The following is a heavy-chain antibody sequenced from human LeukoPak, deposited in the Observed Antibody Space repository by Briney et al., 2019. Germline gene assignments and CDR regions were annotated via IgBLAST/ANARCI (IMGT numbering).Heavy chain of an antibody. D-gene: IGHD2-21*02. V-gene: IGHV3-53*01. CDR1: GFTVSSSF. Sequence: GGSLRLSCAASGFTVSSSFMSWVRQAPGKGLEWVSVVYTGGITYYADSVKGRFTISRDNSKNTLYLQMNSLRAEDTAVYYCARGYGYCGGVCYDYWGQGTLVTVSS. J-gene: IGHJ4*02. CDR2: VYTGGIT. CDR3: ARGYGYCGGVCYDY.